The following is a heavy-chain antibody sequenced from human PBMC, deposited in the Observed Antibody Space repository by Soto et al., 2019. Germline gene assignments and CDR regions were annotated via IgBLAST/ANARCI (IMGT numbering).Heavy chain of an antibody. Sequence: QVQLVQSGAEVKKPGSSVKVSCKASGGTFSSYAISWVRQAPGQVLEWMGGIIPIFGTANYAQKFQGRVTITADESTSTAYMELSSLRSEDTAVYYCARAATEYYDFWSGYTPDLDYWGQGTLVTVSS. CDR1: GGTFSSYA. CDR3: ARAATEYYDFWSGYTPDLDY. V-gene: IGHV1-69*01. J-gene: IGHJ4*02. CDR2: IIPIFGTA. D-gene: IGHD3-3*01.